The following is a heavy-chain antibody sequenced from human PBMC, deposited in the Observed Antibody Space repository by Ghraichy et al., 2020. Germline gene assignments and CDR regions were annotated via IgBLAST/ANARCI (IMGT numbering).Heavy chain of an antibody. J-gene: IGHJ4*02. V-gene: IGHV2-70*11. CDR2: IDWDDDK. Sequence: SGPTLVKPTQTLTLTCTFSGFSLSTSGMCVSWIRQPPGKALEWLARIDWDDDKYYSTSLKTRLTISKDTSKNQVVLTMTNMDPVDTATYYCARISSSSGYCGYYFDYWGQGTLVTVSS. CDR3: ARISSSSGYCGYYFDY. D-gene: IGHD3-22*01. CDR1: GFSLSTSGMC.